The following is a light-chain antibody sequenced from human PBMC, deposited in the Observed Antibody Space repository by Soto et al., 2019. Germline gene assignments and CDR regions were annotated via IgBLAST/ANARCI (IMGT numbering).Light chain of an antibody. CDR3: KKYNNWPFS. J-gene: IGKJ5*01. Sequence: EIVMTQSPGTLSVSPGDRATLSCRAGQGVTTNFAWYQQKSGQSHRLLIYDVSIRATGVPARFSGTGSETDFTLTISGLQSEDSAVYFCKKYNNWPFSFGKGTRLEIK. CDR2: DVS. V-gene: IGKV3-15*01. CDR1: QGVTTN.